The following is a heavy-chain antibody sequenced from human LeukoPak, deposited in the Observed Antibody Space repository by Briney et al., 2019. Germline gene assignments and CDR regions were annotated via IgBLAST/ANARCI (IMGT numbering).Heavy chain of an antibody. D-gene: IGHD3-22*01. CDR3: ARARNYYDSSAHYYYYFDY. Sequence: SETLSLTCTVSGGSISSYYWSWIRQPPGKGLEWIGYICYTGSTKYNPSLRSRVTISVDTSKYQFSLKLTSVTAADTAVYYCARARNYYDSSAHYYYYFDYWGLGTLVTVSS. J-gene: IGHJ4*02. CDR1: GGSISSYY. V-gene: IGHV4-59*01. CDR2: ICYTGST.